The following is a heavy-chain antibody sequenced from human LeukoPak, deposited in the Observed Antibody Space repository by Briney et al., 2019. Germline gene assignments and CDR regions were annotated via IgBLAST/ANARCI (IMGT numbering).Heavy chain of an antibody. J-gene: IGHJ4*02. CDR3: AKDETRTTREPGGPFDY. CDR1: GFPFSRYW. V-gene: IGHV3-74*01. Sequence: GESLRLSCAASGFPFSRYWMHWVRQAPGKGLEWVSRINPDGTTTTYADSVKGRFTISRDNAKNTVYLQMSSLRAEDTAMYFCAKDETRTTREPGGPFDYWGQGILATVSS. CDR2: INPDGTTT. D-gene: IGHD1-1*01.